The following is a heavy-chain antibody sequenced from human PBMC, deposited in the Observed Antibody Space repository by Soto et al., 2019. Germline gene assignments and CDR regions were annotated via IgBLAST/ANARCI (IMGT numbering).Heavy chain of an antibody. V-gene: IGHV3-30*01. CDR1: GFTFRSYA. CDR3: ARGDSNSWSDY. Sequence: QVQLMESGGGVVQPGRSLRLSCAASGFTFRSYAMAWVRQAPGKGLEWVAVISYDGTNKYYADSVKGRFTISRDNSKNTLSLQMNSLRAEDTAVYYCARGDSNSWSDYWGQGTLVTVSS. D-gene: IGHD6-13*01. J-gene: IGHJ4*02. CDR2: ISYDGTNK.